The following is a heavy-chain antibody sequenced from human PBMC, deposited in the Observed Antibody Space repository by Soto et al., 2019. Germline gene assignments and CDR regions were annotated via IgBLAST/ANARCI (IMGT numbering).Heavy chain of an antibody. Sequence: QVQLQESGPGLVKPSQTLSLNCTVSGASITRGGYFWNWIRQLPGKGLEWFGHTYYSGTTSSNPSFKSRVSISVDTSENLFSLTLTSVTAADTAIYYCARDAEGSITGFFAHWGQGILVTVSS. CDR1: GASITRGGYF. V-gene: IGHV4-31*02. CDR3: ARDAEGSITGFFAH. CDR2: TYYSGTT. D-gene: IGHD1-20*01. J-gene: IGHJ4*02.